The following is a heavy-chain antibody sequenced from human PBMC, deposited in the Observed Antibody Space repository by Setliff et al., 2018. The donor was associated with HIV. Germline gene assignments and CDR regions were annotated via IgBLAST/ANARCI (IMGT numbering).Heavy chain of an antibody. D-gene: IGHD2-2*01. CDR2: FDPEDGET. Sequence: ASVKVSCKVSGFTLREVSMHWVRQAPGKGLEWMGYFDPEDGETVYAQKFQGRVTMTEDTSTDTAHMELSGLRSEDTAAYYCAIDMVGGWLRPMPDFWGQGALVTVSS. CDR3: AIDMVGGWLRPMPDF. CDR1: GFTLREVS. V-gene: IGHV1-24*01. J-gene: IGHJ4*02.